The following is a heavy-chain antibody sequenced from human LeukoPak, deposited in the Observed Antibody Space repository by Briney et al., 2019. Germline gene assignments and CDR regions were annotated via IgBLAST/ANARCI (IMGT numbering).Heavy chain of an antibody. CDR2: MYYSGST. D-gene: IGHD6-13*01. CDR3: ARGGNGIAAAGSDY. J-gene: IGHJ4*02. Sequence: PSETLSLTCTVSGGSLSSSSYYWGWLRQPPGKGREWFGSMYYSGSTYYNPSLKSRVTISEDTSKNQFSLTLSSVAAAETAVYYCARGGNGIAAAGSDYWGQGTLVTVSS. V-gene: IGHV4-39*07. CDR1: GGSLSSSSYY.